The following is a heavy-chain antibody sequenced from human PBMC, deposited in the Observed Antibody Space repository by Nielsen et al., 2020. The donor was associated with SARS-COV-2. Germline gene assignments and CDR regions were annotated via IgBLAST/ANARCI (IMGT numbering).Heavy chain of an antibody. Sequence: ASVKVSCKASGDTFSTYPINWVRQVPGQGLEWLGWMDPTSGKTGYAQKFQGRVTMTGDSSVSAAYMELSGLRSEDTAMYYCARDGPPTNIAVPGSRWFDLWGQGTLVTVSS. CDR1: GDTFSTYP. V-gene: IGHV1-8*02. J-gene: IGHJ5*02. CDR3: ARDGPPTNIAVPGSRWFDL. CDR2: MDPTSGKT. D-gene: IGHD6-19*01.